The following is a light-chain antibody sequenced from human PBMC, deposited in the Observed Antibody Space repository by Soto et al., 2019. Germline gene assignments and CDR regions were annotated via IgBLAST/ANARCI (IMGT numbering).Light chain of an antibody. CDR1: QSIYNY. CDR2: SAS. J-gene: IGKJ4*01. CDR3: QPTYSTPPT. Sequence: DIQTSQSPSSLSASVGYRITITCRASQSIYNYLNWYQQRRGTAPQFXIFSASNLQSGVPSRFSGSGSGTDFTRIINSLQPEDFATYYCQPTYSTPPTFRGGTKVDI. V-gene: IGKV1-39*01.